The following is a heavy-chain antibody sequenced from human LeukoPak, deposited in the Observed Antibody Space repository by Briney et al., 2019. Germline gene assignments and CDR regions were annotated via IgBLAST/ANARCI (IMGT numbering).Heavy chain of an antibody. D-gene: IGHD6-13*01. Sequence: PGGSLRLSCAASGFTFSSYSMNWVRQAPGKGLEWVSSISSTSRYIYCADSLKGRFTISRDNAKNSLYLQMNSLRAEDTAVYYCATEQVAAAGTVLDYWGQGTLVTVSS. J-gene: IGHJ4*02. V-gene: IGHV3-21*01. CDR3: ATEQVAAAGTVLDY. CDR2: ISSTSRYI. CDR1: GFTFSSYS.